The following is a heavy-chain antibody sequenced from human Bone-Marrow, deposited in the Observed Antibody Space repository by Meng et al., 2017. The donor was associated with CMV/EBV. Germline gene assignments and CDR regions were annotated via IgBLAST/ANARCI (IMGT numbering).Heavy chain of an antibody. Sequence: GSVRLFSAASGFTFSSYSMNWVRQAPGKGLEWVSSISSSSSYIYYAESVKGRFTISRDNAKNSLYLQMNSLRAEDTAVYYCARTLAALGPYGMDVWGQGTTVTASS. CDR3: ARTLAALGPYGMDV. CDR1: GFTFSSYS. J-gene: IGHJ6*02. V-gene: IGHV3-21*01. CDR2: ISSSSSYI. D-gene: IGHD6-13*01.